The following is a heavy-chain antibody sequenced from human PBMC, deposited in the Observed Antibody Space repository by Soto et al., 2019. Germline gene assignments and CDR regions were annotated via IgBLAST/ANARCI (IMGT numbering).Heavy chain of an antibody. CDR2: IYHSGST. V-gene: IGHV4-38-2*02. D-gene: IGHD7-27*01. J-gene: IGHJ4*02. CDR3: ASSSFPSMRSLTGANY. CDR1: GYSISSGYY. Sequence: KQSQTLSLTCTVSGYSISSGYYWGWIRQPPGKGLEWIGSIYHSGSTYYNPSLKSRVTISVDTSKNQFSLKLSSVTAADTAVYYCASSSFPSMRSLTGANYWGQGTLVTVSS.